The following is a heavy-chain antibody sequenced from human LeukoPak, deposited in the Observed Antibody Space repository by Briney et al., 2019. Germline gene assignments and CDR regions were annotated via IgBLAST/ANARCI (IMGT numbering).Heavy chain of an antibody. J-gene: IGHJ6*03. CDR3: ARVRAYCSSTSCYALYYYYYYMDV. Sequence: GASVKVSCKASGYSFTDYYINWVRQAPGQGLEWMGWINPNHGGTHYAQKFQGRVTMTRDTSITTAYMELSSLRAEDTAVYYCARVRAYCSSTSCYALYYYYYYMDVWGKGTTVTISS. CDR1: GYSFTDYY. V-gene: IGHV1-2*02. D-gene: IGHD2-2*01. CDR2: INPNHGGT.